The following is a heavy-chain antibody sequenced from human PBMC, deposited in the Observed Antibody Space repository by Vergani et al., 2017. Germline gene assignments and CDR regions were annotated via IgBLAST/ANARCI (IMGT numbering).Heavy chain of an antibody. Sequence: VQLLESGGDLVQPGGSLRLSCAASGFTFNHYAMNWVRQAPGKGLEWVSGISGSGGSTYYAGSVKGRFTISRDSSKKTLYLQMNSLSAGDTAVYYWPKANPQKSADDYLHYYHDMDVWGKGTTVTVSS. J-gene: IGHJ6*04. CDR2: ISGSGGST. CDR3: PKANPQKSADDYLHYYHDMDV. V-gene: IGHV3-23*01. D-gene: IGHD5-12*01. CDR1: GFTFNHYA.